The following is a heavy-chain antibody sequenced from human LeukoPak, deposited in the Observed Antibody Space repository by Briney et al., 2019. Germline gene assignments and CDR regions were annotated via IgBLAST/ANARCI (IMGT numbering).Heavy chain of an antibody. V-gene: IGHV3-30*04. Sequence: GGSLRLSCAASGFTFSSYTMKWVRQTPGKGLEWVAVISYDGSNKYYADSVKGRFTISRDNSKNTLYLQMNSLRAEDTAVYYCARVTSSSWYGWFDPWGLGTLVTVSS. J-gene: IGHJ5*02. CDR2: ISYDGSNK. CDR1: GFTFSSYT. CDR3: ARVTSSSWYGWFDP. D-gene: IGHD6-13*01.